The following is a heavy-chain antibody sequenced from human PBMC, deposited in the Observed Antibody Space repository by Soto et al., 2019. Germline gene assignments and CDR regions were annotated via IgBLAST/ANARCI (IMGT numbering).Heavy chain of an antibody. CDR1: GFTFSSYS. CDR2: ISSSSSYI. Sequence: EVQLVESGGGLVKPGGSLRLSCAASGFTFSSYSMNWVRQAPGKGLEWVSSISSSSSYIYYADSVKGRFTISRDNAKNSLYLQMNSLRAEDTAVYYCAIDYWGEWYFDLWGRGTLVTVSS. D-gene: IGHD3-16*01. CDR3: AIDYWGEWYFDL. V-gene: IGHV3-21*01. J-gene: IGHJ2*01.